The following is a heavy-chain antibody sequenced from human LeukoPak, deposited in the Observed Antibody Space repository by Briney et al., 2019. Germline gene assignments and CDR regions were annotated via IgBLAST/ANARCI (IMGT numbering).Heavy chain of an antibody. V-gene: IGHV3-48*03. J-gene: IGHJ4*02. D-gene: IGHD6-13*01. Sequence: PGGSLRLSCAASGFTFSSYEMNWVRQAPGKGLEWVSYISSSGSTIYYADSVKGRFTISRDNAKNSLYLQMNSLRAEDTAVYYCARDLGIYSSSWFLPFDYWGQGTLVTVSS. CDR2: ISSSGSTI. CDR1: GFTFSSYE. CDR3: ARDLGIYSSSWFLPFDY.